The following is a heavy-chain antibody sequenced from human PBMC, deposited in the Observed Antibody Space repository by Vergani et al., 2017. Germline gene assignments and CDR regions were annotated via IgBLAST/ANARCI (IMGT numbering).Heavy chain of an antibody. Sequence: QLQLQESGPGLVKPSETLSLTCTVSGGSISSSSYYWGWIRQPPGKGLEWIGSIYYSGSTYYNPSLKSRVTISVDTSKNQFSLKLSSVTAADTAVYYCAKLTTWTDYYMDVWGKGTTVTVSS. J-gene: IGHJ6*03. CDR3: AKLTTWTDYYMDV. CDR1: GGSISSSSYY. CDR2: IYYSGST. D-gene: IGHD4-11*01. V-gene: IGHV4-39*01.